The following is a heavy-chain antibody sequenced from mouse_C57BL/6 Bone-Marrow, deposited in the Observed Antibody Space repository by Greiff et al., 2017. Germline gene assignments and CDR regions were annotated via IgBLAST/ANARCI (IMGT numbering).Heavy chain of an antibody. D-gene: IGHD2-10*01. CDR2: ITHSGET. CDR1: GFPITSGYY. V-gene: IGHV12-3*01. Sequence: QLPESGPGQVKPSQSLFLTCSITGFPITSGYYWIWIRQSPGKPLEWMGYITHSGETFYNPSLQSPIAITRETSKNQFFLQLNSVTTEDTAMYYCAGVLPTNWYFDVWGTGTTVTVSS. J-gene: IGHJ1*03. CDR3: AGVLPTNWYFDV.